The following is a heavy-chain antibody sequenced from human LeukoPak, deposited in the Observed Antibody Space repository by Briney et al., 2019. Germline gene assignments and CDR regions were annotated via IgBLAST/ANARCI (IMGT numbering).Heavy chain of an antibody. J-gene: IGHJ4*02. CDR3: ARGYSSGYGFGY. Sequence: GGSLRLSCAASGFTLSSYAMSWVRQAPGKGLEWVSYISSSSTIYYADSVKGRFTISRDNAKNSLYLQMNSLRAEDTAVYYCARGYSSGYGFGYWGQGTLVTVSS. CDR1: GFTLSSYA. D-gene: IGHD3-22*01. CDR2: ISSSSTI. V-gene: IGHV3-48*01.